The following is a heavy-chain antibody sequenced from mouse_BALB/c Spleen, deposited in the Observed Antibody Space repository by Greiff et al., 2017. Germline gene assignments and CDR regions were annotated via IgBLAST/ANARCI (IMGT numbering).Heavy chain of an antibody. D-gene: IGHD4-1*01. Sequence: VQLQQSGAELVKPGASVKLSCKASGYTFTSYYMYWVKQRPGQGLEWIGEINPSNGGTNFNEKFKSKATLTVDKSSSTAYMQLSSLTSEDSAVYYCTRLWEATDYWGQGTSVTVSS. CDR1: GYTFTSYY. CDR2: INPSNGGT. V-gene: IGHV1S81*02. CDR3: TRLWEATDY. J-gene: IGHJ4*01.